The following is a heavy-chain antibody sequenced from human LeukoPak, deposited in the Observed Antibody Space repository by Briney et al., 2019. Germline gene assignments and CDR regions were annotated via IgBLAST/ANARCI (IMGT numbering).Heavy chain of an antibody. D-gene: IGHD2-2*01. CDR2: ISSSSSYI. V-gene: IGHV3-21*01. J-gene: IGHJ5*02. Sequence: GGSLRLSCAASGSTFTSYSMNWVRQAPGKGLEWVSSISSSSSYIYYADSVKGRFTISRDNAKNSLFLQMNSLRAEDTAVYYCARDASRYCSSTSCPFDPWGQGTLVTVSS. CDR1: GSTFTSYS. CDR3: ARDASRYCSSTSCPFDP.